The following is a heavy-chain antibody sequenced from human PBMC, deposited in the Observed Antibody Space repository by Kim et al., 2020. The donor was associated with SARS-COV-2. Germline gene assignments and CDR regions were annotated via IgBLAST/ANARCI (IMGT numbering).Heavy chain of an antibody. V-gene: IGHV1-69*04. CDR2: IIPILGIA. CDR1: GGTFSSYT. CDR3: ARDYYDSSGTTPYWFDP. Sequence: SVKVSCKASGGTFSSYTISWVRQAPGQGLEWMGRIIPILGIANYAQKFQGRVTITADKSTSTAYMELSSLRSEDTAVYYCARDYYDSSGTTPYWFDPWGQGTLVTVSS. J-gene: IGHJ5*02. D-gene: IGHD3-22*01.